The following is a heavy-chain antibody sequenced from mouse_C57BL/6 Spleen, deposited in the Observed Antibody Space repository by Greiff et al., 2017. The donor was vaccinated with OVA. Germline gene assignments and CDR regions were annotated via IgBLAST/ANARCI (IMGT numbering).Heavy chain of an antibody. CDR1: GFTFSSYA. J-gene: IGHJ3*01. Sequence: EVQLVESGGGLVKPGGSLKLSCAASGFTFSSYAMSWVRQTPEQRLEWVATISAGGSYTYYPDNVKGRFTLSRDKATNNLYLQMSHLKSEDAAMYYCARDSYYGNSFAYWGQGTLVTVSA. CDR2: ISAGGSYT. V-gene: IGHV5-4*01. D-gene: IGHD2-10*01. CDR3: ARDSYYGNSFAY.